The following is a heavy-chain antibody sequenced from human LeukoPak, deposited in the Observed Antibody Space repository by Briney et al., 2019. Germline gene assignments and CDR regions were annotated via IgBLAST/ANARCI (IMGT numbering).Heavy chain of an antibody. D-gene: IGHD4-17*01. J-gene: IGHJ4*01. Sequence: PSETLSLTCTVSGGPNSSSSYYWGWIRQPPGKGLEWIGSIYYSGSTYYNPSLKSRVTISVDTSKNQFSLKLSSVTAADTAVYYCARPYGTAGLDWGDGTLFTVSS. CDR3: ARPYGTAGLD. V-gene: IGHV4-39*01. CDR1: GGPNSSSSYY. CDR2: IYYSGST.